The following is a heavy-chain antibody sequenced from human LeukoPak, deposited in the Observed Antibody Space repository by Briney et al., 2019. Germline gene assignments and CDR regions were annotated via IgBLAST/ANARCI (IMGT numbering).Heavy chain of an antibody. CDR2: INPNSGGT. J-gene: IGHJ3*02. CDR3: ARVMKGGYSGYDTPRRAFDI. Sequence: ASVKVSCKASGYTFTGYYMHWVRQAPGQGLEWMGWINPNSGGTNYAQKFQGRVTMTRDTSIRTAYMELSRLRSDDTAVYYCARVMKGGYSGYDTPRRAFDIWGQGTMVTVSS. CDR1: GYTFTGYY. V-gene: IGHV1-2*02. D-gene: IGHD5-12*01.